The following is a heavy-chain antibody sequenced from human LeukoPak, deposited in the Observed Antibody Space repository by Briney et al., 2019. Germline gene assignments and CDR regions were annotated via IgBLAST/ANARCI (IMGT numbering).Heavy chain of an antibody. D-gene: IGHD1-26*01. J-gene: IGHJ4*02. CDR3: AKSDSDRPFDY. CDR2: IHYSGST. Sequence: SETLSLTCTVSGGSIRSYYWSWIRQPPGKGLEWIAYIHYSGSTNYNPSLKSRVTISVDTSKNQFSLKVTSVTAADTAVYYCAKSDSDRPFDYWGQGTLVTVSS. CDR1: GGSIRSYY. V-gene: IGHV4-59*01.